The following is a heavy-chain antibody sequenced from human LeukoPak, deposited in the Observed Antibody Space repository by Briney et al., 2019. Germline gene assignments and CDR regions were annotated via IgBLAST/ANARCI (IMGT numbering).Heavy chain of an antibody. Sequence: GGSLRLSCAASGFTFSSYWMSWVRQAPGKGLEWVANIKQDGSEKYYVDSVKGRFTISRDNAKKSLYLQMNSLRAEDTAVYYCVRGATNSGSYYAYFDYWGQGALVTVSS. CDR3: VRGATNSGSYYAYFDY. J-gene: IGHJ4*02. CDR1: GFTFSSYW. CDR2: IKQDGSEK. V-gene: IGHV3-7*01. D-gene: IGHD1-26*01.